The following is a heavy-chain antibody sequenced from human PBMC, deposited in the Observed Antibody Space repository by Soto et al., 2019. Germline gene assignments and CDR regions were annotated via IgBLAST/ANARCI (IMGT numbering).Heavy chain of an antibody. V-gene: IGHV4-31*03. J-gene: IGHJ4*02. Sequence: SETLSLTCTVYGGSITTGGYYWSWIRQLPGKGLEWIGHRYYSESTYYNPSLKSRVSISLDTSKNQFSLKLSFVTAADTAMYYCARTKCSGGSCYSWSLDYWGQGTPVTVSS. CDR3: ARTKCSGGSCYSWSLDY. CDR1: GGSITTGGYY. CDR2: RYYSEST. D-gene: IGHD2-15*01.